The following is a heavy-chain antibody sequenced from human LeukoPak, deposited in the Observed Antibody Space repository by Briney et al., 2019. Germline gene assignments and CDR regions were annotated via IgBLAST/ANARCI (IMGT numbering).Heavy chain of an antibody. V-gene: IGHV3-23*01. CDR2: ISGSGGST. CDR3: ADCVVPAAMRSYYYYGIDV. Sequence: GGSLRPSCAASGFTFSSYAMSWVSQAPGKGLEWVSAISGSGGSTYYADSVKGRFTISRDNSKNTLYLQMNSLRAEDTAVYYCADCVVPAAMRSYYYYGIDVWGKGTTVTVSS. D-gene: IGHD2-2*01. J-gene: IGHJ6*04. CDR1: GFTFSSYA.